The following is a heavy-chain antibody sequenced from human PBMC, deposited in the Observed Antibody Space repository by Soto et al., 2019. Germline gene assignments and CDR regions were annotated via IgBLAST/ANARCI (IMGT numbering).Heavy chain of an antibody. D-gene: IGHD3-10*01. J-gene: IGHJ4*02. V-gene: IGHV1-69*13. CDR3: AREDYYGSGKIY. Sequence: ASVKVSCKASGGTFSSYAISWVRQAPGQGLEWMGGIIPIFGTANYAQKFQGRVTITADESTSTAYMELSSLRSEDTAVYYCAREDYYGSGKIYWGQGTLVTVSS. CDR1: GGTFSSYA. CDR2: IIPIFGTA.